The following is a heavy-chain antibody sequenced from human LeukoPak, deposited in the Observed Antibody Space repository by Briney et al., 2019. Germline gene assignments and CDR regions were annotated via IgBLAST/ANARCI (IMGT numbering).Heavy chain of an antibody. J-gene: IGHJ6*03. D-gene: IGHD5-12*01. CDR2: IRYDGSNK. CDR1: GFTFSSYS. Sequence: GGSLRLSCAASGFTFSSYSMNWVRQAPGKGLEWVAFIRYDGSNKYYADSVKGRFTISRDNSKNTLYLQMNSLRAEDTAVYYCAKDSRGYYYYMDVWGKGTTVTISS. V-gene: IGHV3-30*02. CDR3: AKDSRGYYYYMDV.